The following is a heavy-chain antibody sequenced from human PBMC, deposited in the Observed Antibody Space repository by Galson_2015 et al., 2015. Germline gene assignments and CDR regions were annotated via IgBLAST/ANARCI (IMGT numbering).Heavy chain of an antibody. Sequence: ETLSLTCTVSGGSISSSNYYWGWIRQPPGKGLEWIGSIYYSGSTYYNASLKSRVTISVDTSKNQFSLKLSSVTAADTAVYYCARAPRDCTSTRCFDWYFDLWGRGTLVTVSS. CDR3: ARAPRDCTSTRCFDWYFDL. J-gene: IGHJ2*01. D-gene: IGHD2-2*01. V-gene: IGHV4-39*07. CDR2: IYYSGST. CDR1: GGSISSSNYY.